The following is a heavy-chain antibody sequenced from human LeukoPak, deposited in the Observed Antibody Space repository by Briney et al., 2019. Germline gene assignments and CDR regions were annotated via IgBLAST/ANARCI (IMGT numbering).Heavy chain of an antibody. D-gene: IGHD1-26*01. J-gene: IGHJ4*02. Sequence: GGSLRLSCAASGFTFSSYWMSWVRQAPGKGLEWVANIKQDGSEKYYVDSVKGRFTISRDNAKNSVYLQMNSLRAEDTAVYYCARDKIVGATHFDYWGQGNPGHRLL. CDR1: GFTFSSYW. V-gene: IGHV3-7*01. CDR2: IKQDGSEK. CDR3: ARDKIVGATHFDY.